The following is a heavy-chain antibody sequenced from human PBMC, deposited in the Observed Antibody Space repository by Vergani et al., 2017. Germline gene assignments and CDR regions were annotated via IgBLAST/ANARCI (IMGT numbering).Heavy chain of an antibody. V-gene: IGHV4-30-4*01. D-gene: IGHD3-22*01. CDR2: IYYSGST. CDR3: ARVRRDDSSSYYYYYGMDV. Sequence: QVQLQESGPGLVKPSQTLSLTCPVSGGSISSGDYYWSWIRQPPGKGLEWVGYIYYSGSTYYNPSPKSRVTISVDTSKSQFSLKLSSVTAADTAVYYCARVRRDDSSSYYYYYGMDVWGQGTTVTVSS. J-gene: IGHJ6*02. CDR1: GGSISSGDYY.